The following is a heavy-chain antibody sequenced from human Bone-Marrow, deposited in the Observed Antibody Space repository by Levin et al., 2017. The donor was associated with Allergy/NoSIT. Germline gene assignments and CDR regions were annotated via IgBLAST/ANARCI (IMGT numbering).Heavy chain of an antibody. D-gene: IGHD2-2*01. CDR3: AKDPLGRYQLPE. V-gene: IGHV3-23*01. J-gene: IGHJ4*02. Sequence: GSLRLSCVVSGLTFNNYPMSWVRQAPGKGLEWVSAISGTGAGTYYADSVKGRFTISRDNSKSTLYLQMNSLRPEDTAIYYCAKDPLGRYQLPEWGQGTLVTVSS. CDR2: ISGTGAGT. CDR1: GLTFNNYP.